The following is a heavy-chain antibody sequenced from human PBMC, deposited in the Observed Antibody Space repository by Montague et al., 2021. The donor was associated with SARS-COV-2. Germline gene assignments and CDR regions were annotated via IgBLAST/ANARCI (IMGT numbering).Heavy chain of an antibody. V-gene: IGHV4-61*02. CDR2: IYTSGST. CDR3: ARGVLRYFDWTSPFDY. D-gene: IGHD3-9*01. Sequence: TLSLTCTVSGGSISSGSYYWSWIRQPAGKGLEWIGRIYTSGSTNYNPSLKSRVTISVDTSKNQFSLKLSSVTAADTAGYYCARGVLRYFDWTSPFDYWGQGTLVTVSS. CDR1: GGSISSGSYY. J-gene: IGHJ4*02.